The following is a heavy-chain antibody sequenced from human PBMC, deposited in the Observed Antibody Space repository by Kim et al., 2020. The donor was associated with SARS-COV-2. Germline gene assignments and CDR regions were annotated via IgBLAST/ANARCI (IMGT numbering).Heavy chain of an antibody. CDR1: GFTFSSYA. CDR3: AKDLVGATNPYYYYYGMDV. CDR2: ISGSGGST. Sequence: GWSLRLSCAASGFTFSSYAMSWVRQAPGKGLEWVSAISGSGGSTYYADSVKGRFTISRDNSKNTLYLQMNSLRAEDTAVYYCAKDLVGATNPYYYYYGMDVWGQGTTVTVSS. J-gene: IGHJ6*02. V-gene: IGHV3-23*01. D-gene: IGHD1-26*01.